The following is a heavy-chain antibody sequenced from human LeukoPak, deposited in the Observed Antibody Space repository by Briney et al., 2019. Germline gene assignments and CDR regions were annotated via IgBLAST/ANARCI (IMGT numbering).Heavy chain of an antibody. J-gene: IGHJ4*02. CDR2: ISGSGGST. Sequence: GGSLRLSCAASGFTFSSYAMSWVRQAPGKGLEWVSAISGSGGSTYYADSVKGRFTISRDNSKNTLYLQMNGLRAEDTAVYYCAKGGQHIVVVTALYYFDYWGQGTLVTVSS. CDR3: AKGGQHIVVVTALYYFDY. D-gene: IGHD2-21*02. CDR1: GFTFSSYA. V-gene: IGHV3-23*01.